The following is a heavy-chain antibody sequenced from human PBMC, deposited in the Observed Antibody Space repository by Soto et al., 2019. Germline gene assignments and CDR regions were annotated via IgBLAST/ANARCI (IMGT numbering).Heavy chain of an antibody. D-gene: IGHD3-10*01. CDR3: ARNGERDLGLNYYFYYGMDV. CDR1: DYIFTTYG. Sequence: ASVKVSCKASDYIFTTYGISWVRQAPGQGLEWMGWVSPYSNITNYAQKFQGRVTMTTETITSTVYMELRSLRSDDTAMYYCARNGERDLGLNYYFYYGMDVWGQGTSVTVSS. CDR2: VSPYSNIT. J-gene: IGHJ6*02. V-gene: IGHV1-18*01.